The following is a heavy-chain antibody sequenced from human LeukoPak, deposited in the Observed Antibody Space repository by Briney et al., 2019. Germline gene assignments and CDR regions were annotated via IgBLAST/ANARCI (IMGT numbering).Heavy chain of an antibody. CDR1: GYTFGNFG. CDR3: ARDGTSTDDY. Sequence: ASVKVSCKASGYTFGNFGINWVRQAPGQGLEWMGWISGNNDNPNYGQKFQGRFTVTTDSSTNTAYMELRNLRLDDTAVYYCARDGTSTDDYWGQGTLVTVSS. J-gene: IGHJ4*02. V-gene: IGHV1-18*01. D-gene: IGHD2-2*01. CDR2: ISGNNDNP.